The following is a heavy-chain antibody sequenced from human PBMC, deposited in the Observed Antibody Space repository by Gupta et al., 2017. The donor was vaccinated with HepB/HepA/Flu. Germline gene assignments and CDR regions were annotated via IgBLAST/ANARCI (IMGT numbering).Heavy chain of an antibody. Sequence: QVQLVESGGGVVQPGRSLRLSCAASGFPFSSYGMHWVRQAPGKGLEWVAGISYDGSNKYYADSGKGRFTISRDNSKNTLYLQMNSLRAEDTAVYYCAKPVTTHYYYGMDVWGQGTTVTVSS. CDR3: AKPVTTHYYYGMDV. CDR2: ISYDGSNK. CDR1: GFPFSSYG. D-gene: IGHD4-17*01. J-gene: IGHJ6*02. V-gene: IGHV3-30*18.